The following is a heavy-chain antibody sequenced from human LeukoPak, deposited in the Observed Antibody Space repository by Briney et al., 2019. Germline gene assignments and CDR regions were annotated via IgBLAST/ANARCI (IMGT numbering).Heavy chain of an antibody. Sequence: SGTLSLTCAVSGGSGGSISSSNYWSWVRQPPGKGLEWIGEIYHSGSTNYNPSLKSQVTISVDKSKNQFSLKLNSVTAADTAVYYCARGLGVSGSYYTDFDYWGQGTLVTVSS. CDR1: GGSGGSISSSNY. V-gene: IGHV4-4*02. D-gene: IGHD1-26*01. J-gene: IGHJ4*02. CDR2: IYHSGST. CDR3: ARGLGVSGSYYTDFDY.